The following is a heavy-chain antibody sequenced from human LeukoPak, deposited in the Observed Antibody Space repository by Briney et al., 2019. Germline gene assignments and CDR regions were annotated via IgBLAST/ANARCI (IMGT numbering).Heavy chain of an antibody. Sequence: GGSLRLSCAASGFTFSNYDMGWVRQAPGEGLEWVSSISGSGSSTYYADPVKGRFTISRDNPKNAQYLQMSSLRAEDTAVYYCAKAIAATGRWWIFDYWGQGTLVTVSS. CDR3: AKAIAATGRWWIFDY. CDR2: ISGSGSST. V-gene: IGHV3-23*01. J-gene: IGHJ4*02. CDR1: GFTFSNYD. D-gene: IGHD6-13*01.